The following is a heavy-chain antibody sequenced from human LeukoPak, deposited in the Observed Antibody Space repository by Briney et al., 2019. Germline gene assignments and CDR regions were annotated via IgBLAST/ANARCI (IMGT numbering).Heavy chain of an antibody. CDR1: GGTFSSYA. Sequence: SVKVSCKASGGTFSSYAISWVRQAPGQGLEWMGGIIPILGTANYAQKFQGRVTITADESTSTAYMELSSLRSEDTAVYYCARGDSSGWSPEYFQHWGQGTLVTVSS. V-gene: IGHV1-69*13. CDR3: ARGDSSGWSPEYFQH. D-gene: IGHD6-19*01. J-gene: IGHJ1*01. CDR2: IIPILGTA.